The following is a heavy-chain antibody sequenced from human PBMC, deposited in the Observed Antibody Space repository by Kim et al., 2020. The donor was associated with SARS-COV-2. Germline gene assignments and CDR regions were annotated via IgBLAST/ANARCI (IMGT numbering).Heavy chain of an antibody. CDR1: GFTFSSYS. CDR2: ISSSSSYI. CDR3: ASSLRGARGDWFDP. J-gene: IGHJ5*02. V-gene: IGHV3-21*01. D-gene: IGHD1-26*01. Sequence: GGSLRLSCAASGFTFSSYSMNWVRQAPGKGLEWVSSISSSSSYIYYADSVKGRFTISRDNAKNSLYLQMNSLRAEDTAVYYCASSLRGARGDWFDPWGQGTLVTVSS.